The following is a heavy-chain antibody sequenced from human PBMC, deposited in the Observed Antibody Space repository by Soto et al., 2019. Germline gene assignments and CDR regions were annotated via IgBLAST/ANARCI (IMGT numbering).Heavy chain of an antibody. J-gene: IGHJ4*02. D-gene: IGHD3-10*01. V-gene: IGHV3-30*18. CDR3: AKDVGSGSYLPDY. CDR2: ISYDGSNK. CDR1: GFTFSSYG. Sequence: GGSLRLSCAASGFTFSSYGMHWVRQAPGKGLEWVAVISYDGSNKYYADSVKGRFTISRDNSKNTLYLQMNSLRAEDTAVYYCAKDVGSGSYLPDYWGQGTLVTVSS.